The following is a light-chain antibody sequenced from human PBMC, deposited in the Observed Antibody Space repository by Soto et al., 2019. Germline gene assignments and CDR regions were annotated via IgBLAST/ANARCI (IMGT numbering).Light chain of an antibody. J-gene: IGKJ1*01. V-gene: IGKV1-5*01. CDR2: DAS. Sequence: DIQVTQSVSTLSASVGDRVTITCRASQSISSWLAWYQQKPGEAPKLLIYDASALPRGVPSRFSGSGSGTEFTLTISSLQPDDSATYYCQHHDSYSPSWTFGQGTKVDI. CDR1: QSISSW. CDR3: QHHDSYSPSWT.